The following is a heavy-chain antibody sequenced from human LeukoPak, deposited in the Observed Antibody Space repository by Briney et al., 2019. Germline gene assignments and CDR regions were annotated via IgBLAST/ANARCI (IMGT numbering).Heavy chain of an antibody. V-gene: IGHV4-59*12. CDR2: IYYSGSP. D-gene: IGHD3-3*01. CDR1: GGSFSGYY. J-gene: IGHJ6*03. CDR3: ARDLSRGFLEWLSPYYYYMDV. Sequence: PSETLSLTCAVYGGSFSGYYWSWIRQPPGKGLEWIGYIYYSGSPNYNPSLKSRVTISVDTSKNQFSLKLSSVTAADTAVYYCARDLSRGFLEWLSPYYYYMDVWGKGTTVTVSS.